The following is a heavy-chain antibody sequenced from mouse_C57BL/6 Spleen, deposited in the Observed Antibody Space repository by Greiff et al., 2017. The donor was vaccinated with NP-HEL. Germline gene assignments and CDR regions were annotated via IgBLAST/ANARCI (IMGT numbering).Heavy chain of an antibody. J-gene: IGHJ4*01. D-gene: IGHD2-12*01. CDR3: AREVGRRNYYAMDY. Sequence: VQLQQSGPELVKPGASVKISCKASGYSFTGYYMNWVKQSPEKSLEWIGEINPRTGGTTYNQKFKAKATLTVDKSSSTAYMQLKSLTSEDSAVYYCAREVGRRNYYAMDYWGQGTSVTVSS. V-gene: IGHV1-42*01. CDR1: GYSFTGYY. CDR2: INPRTGGT.